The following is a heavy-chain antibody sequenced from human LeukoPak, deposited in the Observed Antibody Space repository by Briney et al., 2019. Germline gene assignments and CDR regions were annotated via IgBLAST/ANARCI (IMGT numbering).Heavy chain of an antibody. Sequence: GASVKVSCKASGGTFSSYAISWVRQAPGQGLEWMGGIIPIFGTANYAQKFQGRVTITADESTSTACMELSSLRSEDTAVYYCAREAVPAAINYYYMDVWGKGTTVTVSS. J-gene: IGHJ6*03. D-gene: IGHD2-2*02. CDR3: AREAVPAAINYYYMDV. CDR1: GGTFSSYA. V-gene: IGHV1-69*13. CDR2: IIPIFGTA.